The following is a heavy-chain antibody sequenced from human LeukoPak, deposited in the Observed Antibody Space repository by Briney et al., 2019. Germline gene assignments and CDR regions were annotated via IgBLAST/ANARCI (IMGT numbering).Heavy chain of an antibody. Sequence: GGSLRLSCAASGFTFSSYAMSWVRQAPGKGLEWVSAISGSGGSTYYADSVKGRFTISRDNSKNTLYLQMNSLRAKDTAVYYCAKPYYDFWSGYYRSFDYWGQGTLVTVSS. CDR2: ISGSGGST. J-gene: IGHJ4*02. D-gene: IGHD3-3*01. CDR3: AKPYYDFWSGYYRSFDY. CDR1: GFTFSSYA. V-gene: IGHV3-23*01.